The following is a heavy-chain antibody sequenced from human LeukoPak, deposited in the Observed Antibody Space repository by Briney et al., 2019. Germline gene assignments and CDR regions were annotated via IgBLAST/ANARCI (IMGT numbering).Heavy chain of an antibody. V-gene: IGHV3-30*04. J-gene: IGHJ4*02. D-gene: IGHD5-12*01. CDR2: ISYDGRNE. CDR1: GFTFNNYA. Sequence: GGSPRLSCAASGFTFNNYAMHWVRQAPGKGLEWVAVISYDGRNEYYADSVKGRFTISRDNSKNTLYLQMNSLRAEDTAVYYCARDRSSYEYYFDYWGQGTLVTVSS. CDR3: ARDRSSYEYYFDY.